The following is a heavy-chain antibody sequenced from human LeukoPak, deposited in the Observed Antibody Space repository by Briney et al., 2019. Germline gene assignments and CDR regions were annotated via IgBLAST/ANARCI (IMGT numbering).Heavy chain of an antibody. J-gene: IGHJ4*02. Sequence: PSETLSLTCTVSGGSITGYYWSWIRQPPGKGLEWIGYIYYSGSTNYNPSLKSRVTISVDSSRTHFSLKLSSVTAADTAVYYCARGYGDYYFDYWGQGTLVTVSS. V-gene: IGHV4-59*01. CDR2: IYYSGST. CDR3: ARGYGDYYFDY. D-gene: IGHD4-17*01. CDR1: GGSITGYY.